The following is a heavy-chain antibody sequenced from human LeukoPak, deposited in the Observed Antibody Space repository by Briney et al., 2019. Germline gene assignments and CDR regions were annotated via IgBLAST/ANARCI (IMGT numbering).Heavy chain of an antibody. V-gene: IGHV3-30*02. J-gene: IGHJ4*02. D-gene: IGHD3-3*01. CDR3: AKLGRRFLEWSDIDY. CDR1: GFTFSSYG. CDR2: IRYAGSNK. Sequence: GGSLRLSCAASGFTFSSYGMLWVGQPPGKGLEGVVFIRYAGSNKYNADAAKGGFTISRDNSKNTLYLQMNSLRAEDTAVYYCAKLGRRFLEWSDIDYWGQGTLVTVSS.